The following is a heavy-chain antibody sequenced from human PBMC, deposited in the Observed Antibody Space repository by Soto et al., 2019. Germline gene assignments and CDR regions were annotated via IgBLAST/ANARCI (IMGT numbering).Heavy chain of an antibody. Sequence: QVQLVQSGAEVKKPGASVKVSCKASGYTFTGYYMHWVRQAPGQGLEWMGWINPNSGGTNYAQKFQGWVTMTRDTSISTAYMEPSRLRSDDTAVYYCARDSGYSSSWYGFDPWGQGTLVTVSS. CDR3: ARDSGYSSSWYGFDP. J-gene: IGHJ5*02. V-gene: IGHV1-2*04. CDR1: GYTFTGYY. D-gene: IGHD6-13*01. CDR2: INPNSGGT.